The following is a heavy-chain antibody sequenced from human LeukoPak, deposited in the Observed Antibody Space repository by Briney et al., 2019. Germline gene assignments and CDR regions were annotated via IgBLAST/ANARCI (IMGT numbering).Heavy chain of an antibody. Sequence: GGSQRLSCAASGFTFSRYSMNWVRQAPGKGQEWVSYISSSSSTIYYADSVKGRFTISRDNAKNSLYLQMNSLRAEDTAMYYCARTYQLLYDDAFDIWGQETMVTVSS. CDR1: GFTFSRYS. J-gene: IGHJ3*02. CDR3: ARTYQLLYDDAFDI. CDR2: ISSSSSTI. V-gene: IGHV3-48*01. D-gene: IGHD2-2*02.